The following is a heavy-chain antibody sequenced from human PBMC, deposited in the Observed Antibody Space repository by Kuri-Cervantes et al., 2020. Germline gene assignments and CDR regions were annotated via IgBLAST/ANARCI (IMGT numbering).Heavy chain of an antibody. Sequence: GESLKISCAASGFTFSSYGMHWVRQAPGKGLEWVAVIWYDGSNKYYADSVKGRFTISRDNAKNSLYLQMNSLRAEDTAVYYCARLPGYSSGWSEFGAFDIWGQGTMVTVSS. D-gene: IGHD6-19*01. CDR3: ARLPGYSSGWSEFGAFDI. J-gene: IGHJ3*02. CDR1: GFTFSSYG. CDR2: IWYDGSNK. V-gene: IGHV3-33*01.